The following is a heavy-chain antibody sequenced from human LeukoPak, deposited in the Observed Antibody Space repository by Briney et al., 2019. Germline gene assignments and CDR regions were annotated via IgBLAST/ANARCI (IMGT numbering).Heavy chain of an antibody. D-gene: IGHD3-10*01. CDR2: ITSSTKTL. CDR3: GRNRGDYRAFDI. Sequence: GGSLRLSCAASGFTFSTSGLGWVRQAPGKGLEWLSYITSSTKTLYMDSVQGRFTISRDNAKNSLYLQMDSLREEDTAVYYCGRNRGDYRAFDIWGQGTMVTVSS. J-gene: IGHJ3*02. CDR1: GFTFSTSG. V-gene: IGHV3-48*02.